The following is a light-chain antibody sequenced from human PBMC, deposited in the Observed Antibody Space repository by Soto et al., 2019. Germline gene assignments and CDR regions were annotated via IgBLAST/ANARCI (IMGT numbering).Light chain of an antibody. J-gene: IGKJ4*01. V-gene: IGKV1-12*01. CDR2: AAS. Sequence: DIQMTQSPSTLSASIGDRVTITCRASQSISSWLAWYQQKPGKAPKVLIYAASTLRSGVPSRFSGSGFGTDFSLNISSLQPEDLATYYCKQSKSFPLTFGGGTKVDIK. CDR1: QSISSW. CDR3: KQSKSFPLT.